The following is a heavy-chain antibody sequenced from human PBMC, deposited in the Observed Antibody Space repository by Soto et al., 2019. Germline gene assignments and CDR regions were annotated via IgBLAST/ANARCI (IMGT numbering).Heavy chain of an antibody. D-gene: IGHD1-26*01. V-gene: IGHV4-59*01. CDR3: ARGGAQGAALDI. J-gene: IGHJ3*02. CDR1: DGSISNYF. Sequence: QVQLQESGPGLVKPSETLSLTCIVSDGSISNYFWSWIRQPPGKGLEWIGDIYYTGGTNYNPSLKIRVTISVDTSKNQFSLRVNSVTAADTAVYFCARGGAQGAALDIWGQGTMVTVSS. CDR2: IYYTGGT.